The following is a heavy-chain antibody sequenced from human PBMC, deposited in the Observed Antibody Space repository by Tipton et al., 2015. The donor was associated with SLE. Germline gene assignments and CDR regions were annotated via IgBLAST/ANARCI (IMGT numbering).Heavy chain of an antibody. CDR2: VSKSGST. CDR3: ARGISSGWWNY. V-gene: IGHV4-31*03. D-gene: IGHD6-19*01. J-gene: IGHJ4*02. Sequence: TLSLTCIVSGASITSGIYYWSWVRRNPGVGLEWIGFVSKSGSTSYNPSLKSRVTISVDTSKNQFSLKLSSVTAADTAVYYCARGISSGWWNYWGQGNLVTVSS. CDR1: GASITSGIYY.